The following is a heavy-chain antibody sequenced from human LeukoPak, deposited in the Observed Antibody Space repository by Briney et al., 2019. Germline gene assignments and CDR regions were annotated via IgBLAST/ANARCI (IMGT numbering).Heavy chain of an antibody. J-gene: IGHJ4*02. D-gene: IGHD6-6*01. CDR3: VAARPGVGYFDY. CDR2: INPNSGGT. CDR1: GYTFTGYY. V-gene: IGHV1-2*02. Sequence: RASVKVSCKASGYTFTGYYMHWVRQAPGQGLEWMGWINPNSGGTNYAQKFQGRVTMTRDTSISTAYMELSRLRSDDTAVYYCVAARPGVGYFDYWGQGTLVTVSS.